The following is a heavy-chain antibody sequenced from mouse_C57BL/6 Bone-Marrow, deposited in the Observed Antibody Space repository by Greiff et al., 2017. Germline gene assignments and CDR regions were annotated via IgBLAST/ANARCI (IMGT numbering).Heavy chain of an antibody. CDR2: ISYDGSN. V-gene: IGHV3-6*01. J-gene: IGHJ3*01. CDR1: GYSITSGYY. CDR3: ARGRIEGYYYGSSYPFAY. D-gene: IGHD1-1*01. Sequence: EVKLEESGPGLVKPSQSLSLTCSVTGYSITSGYYWNWIRQFPGNKLEWMGYISYDGSNNYNPSLKNRISITRDTSKNQFFLKLNSVTTEDTATYYCARGRIEGYYYGSSYPFAYWGQGTLVTVSA.